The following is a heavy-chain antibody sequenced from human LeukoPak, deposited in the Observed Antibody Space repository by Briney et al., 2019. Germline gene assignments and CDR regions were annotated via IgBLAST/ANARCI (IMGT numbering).Heavy chain of an antibody. CDR2: ISGSGRTI. Sequence: PGGSLRLSCVASGFTFSDYYMSWIRQAPGKGLEWLSFISGSGRTIYYADSVKGRFTISRDNTKKSLYLQMNSLRAEDTAVYYCARGIRDYNDQLGYFQHWGQGTLVTVSS. D-gene: IGHD4-11*01. J-gene: IGHJ1*01. V-gene: IGHV3-11*04. CDR1: GFTFSDYY. CDR3: ARGIRDYNDQLGYFQH.